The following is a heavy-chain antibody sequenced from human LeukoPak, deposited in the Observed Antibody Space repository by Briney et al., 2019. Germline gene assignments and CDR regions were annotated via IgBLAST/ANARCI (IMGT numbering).Heavy chain of an antibody. D-gene: IGHD1-26*01. CDR1: GYTFTGHY. V-gene: IGHV1-2*02. Sequence: ASVKVSCKASGYTFTGHYIHWVRQAPGQGLEWMGWINPNSGGTNYAQNLQGRVTMTRDTSSSTAYMDLSNLTSDDTAVYYCARVFRVAYDKDYSGSNWEWFDPWGQGTLVTVSS. CDR2: INPNSGGT. J-gene: IGHJ5*02. CDR3: ARVFRVAYDKDYSGSNWEWFDP.